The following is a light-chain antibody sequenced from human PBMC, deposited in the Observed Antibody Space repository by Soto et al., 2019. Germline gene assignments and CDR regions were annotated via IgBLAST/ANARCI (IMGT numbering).Light chain of an antibody. CDR2: GAS. CDR3: QQYGSSSWT. CDR1: QSVSSSY. Sequence: EIVFTQSPGTLSLSPGERATLSCRASQSVSSSYLAWYQQKPGQAPRLLIYGASSRATGIPDRFSGSGSGTDFTLTISTLEPEDFAVYYCQQYGSSSWTFGQGTKWIS. J-gene: IGKJ1*01. V-gene: IGKV3-20*01.